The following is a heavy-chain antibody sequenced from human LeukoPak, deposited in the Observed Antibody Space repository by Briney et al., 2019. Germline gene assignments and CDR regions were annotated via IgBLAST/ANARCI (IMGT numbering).Heavy chain of an antibody. J-gene: IGHJ4*02. Sequence: RGESLRISCEGSGYRFTSYWITWVRQMPGKGLEWLGRIDPGASYTNYNPSIRGHVSISFDKSISTAYLQWSSLKASDTAMYYCARGAYTYDYWGQGTLVTVSS. CDR2: IDPGASYT. CDR3: ARGAYTYDY. D-gene: IGHD3-16*01. CDR1: GYRFTSYW. V-gene: IGHV5-10-1*01.